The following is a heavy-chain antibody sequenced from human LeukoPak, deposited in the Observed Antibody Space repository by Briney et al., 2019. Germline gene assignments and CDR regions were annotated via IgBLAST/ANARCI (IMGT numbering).Heavy chain of an antibody. CDR3: ARAYYDFWSGYDNWFDP. J-gene: IGHJ5*02. D-gene: IGHD3-3*01. CDR2: INHSGST. CDR1: GGSFSGYY. V-gene: IGHV4-34*01. Sequence: PSETLSLTCAVYGGSFSGYYWSWIRQPPGKGLEWIGEINHSGSTNHNPSLKSRVTISVDTSKNQFSLKLSSVTAADTAVYYRARAYYDFWSGYDNWFDPWGQGTLVTVSS.